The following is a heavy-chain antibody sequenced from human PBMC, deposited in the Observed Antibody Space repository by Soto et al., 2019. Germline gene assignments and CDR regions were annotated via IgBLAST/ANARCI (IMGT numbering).Heavy chain of an antibody. CDR3: ASWVVTAISPAEYFQH. Sequence: ASVKVSCKASGYTFTSYAMHWVRQAPGQRLEWMGWISAYNGNTNYAQKLQGRVTMTTDTSTSTAYMELRSLRSDDTAVYYCASWVVTAISPAEYFQHWGQGTLVTVSS. CDR1: GYTFTSYA. CDR2: ISAYNGNT. V-gene: IGHV1-18*01. J-gene: IGHJ1*01. D-gene: IGHD2-21*02.